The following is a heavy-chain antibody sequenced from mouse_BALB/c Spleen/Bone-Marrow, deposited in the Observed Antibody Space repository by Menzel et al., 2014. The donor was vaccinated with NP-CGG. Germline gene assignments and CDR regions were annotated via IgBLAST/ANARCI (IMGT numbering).Heavy chain of an antibody. CDR2: IHPGSGNT. V-gene: IGHV1-15*01. CDR1: GYTFTDYE. CDR3: IRGNYRYSWFAY. J-gene: IGHJ3*01. Sequence: VQLQQSGAELVRPGASVKLSCKALGYTFTDYEMHWVKQTPVNGLEWIGAIHPGSGNTAYNQKFKGKATLTADKSSSTAYMELSSLTSEDSADYYCIRGNYRYSWFAYWGQGTLVTVSA. D-gene: IGHD2-14*01.